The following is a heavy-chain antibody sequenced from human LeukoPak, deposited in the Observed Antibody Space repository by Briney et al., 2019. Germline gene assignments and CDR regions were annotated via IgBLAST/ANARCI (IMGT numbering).Heavy chain of an antibody. J-gene: IGHJ4*02. CDR2: FYYGGST. V-gene: IGHV4-39*01. CDR1: GGSLSRSGYY. Sequence: SETLSLTCTVSGGSLSRSGYYWGWIRQPPGKGLEWNGNFYYGGSTYYNPSLKSRVTISVDTSKNQFSLNLNSVTTADTAVYFCARSVAYTSGWYIDYWGQGTLVTVSS. CDR3: ARSVAYTSGWYIDY. D-gene: IGHD6-19*01.